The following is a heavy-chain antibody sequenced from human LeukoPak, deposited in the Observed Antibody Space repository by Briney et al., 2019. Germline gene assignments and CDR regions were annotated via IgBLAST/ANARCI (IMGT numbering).Heavy chain of an antibody. J-gene: IGHJ4*02. CDR1: GYTFTGYY. V-gene: IGHV1-2*02. D-gene: IGHD2-2*01. Sequence: ASVKVSCKASGYTFTGYYMHWVRQAPGQGLEWMGWINPNSGGTNYAQRFQGRVTLTRDMSINTAYMELSSLRSDDTAVYYCARELNDTSSPHGYWGQGTPVTVSS. CDR3: ARELNDTSSPHGY. CDR2: INPNSGGT.